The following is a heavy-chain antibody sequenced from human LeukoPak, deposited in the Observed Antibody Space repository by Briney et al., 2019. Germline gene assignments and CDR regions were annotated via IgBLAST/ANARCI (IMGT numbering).Heavy chain of an antibody. J-gene: IGHJ6*02. CDR3: ARHDPVGHFLRGMDV. CDR1: GGSISGYY. CDR2: IFYIGTT. Sequence: SETLSLTCAVSGGSISGYYWSWSRQPPGTGLEWIGYIFYIGTTIYNPSLRGRVTMSVDVSKNQFSLNLSSVTATDTAFYYCARHDPVGHFLRGMDVWGQGTTVTVSS. V-gene: IGHV4-59*08. D-gene: IGHD2/OR15-2a*01.